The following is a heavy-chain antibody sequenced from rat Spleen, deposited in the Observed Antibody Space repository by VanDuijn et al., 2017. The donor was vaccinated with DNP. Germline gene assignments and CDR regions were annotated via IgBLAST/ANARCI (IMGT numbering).Heavy chain of an antibody. CDR1: GYSITTYR. D-gene: IGHD1-10*01. CDR2: INNVGSA. CDR3: ARYITTGAMDA. Sequence: EVQLQESGPGLVKPSQSLSLTCSVTGYSITTYRWNWIRKFPGNKLEWMGYINNVGSATYNPSFKSRISITRDTSKNQFFLHVNSVTAEDTATYYCARYITTGAMDAWCQGTSVTVSS. V-gene: IGHV3-3*01. J-gene: IGHJ4*01.